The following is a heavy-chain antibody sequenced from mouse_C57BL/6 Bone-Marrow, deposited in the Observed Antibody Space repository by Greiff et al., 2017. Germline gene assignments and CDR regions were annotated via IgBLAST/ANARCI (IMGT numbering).Heavy chain of an antibody. Sequence: QVQLQQPGAELVKPGASVKLSCKASGYTFTSYWMHWVKQRPGRGLEWIGRIDPNSGGTKYNEKFKSKATLTVDKPSSSSYMQLSSLTSEDSAVYYCARSRFITTVVFDYWGQGTTLTVSS. D-gene: IGHD1-1*01. CDR2: IDPNSGGT. V-gene: IGHV1-72*01. CDR1: GYTFTSYW. J-gene: IGHJ2*01. CDR3: ARSRFITTVVFDY.